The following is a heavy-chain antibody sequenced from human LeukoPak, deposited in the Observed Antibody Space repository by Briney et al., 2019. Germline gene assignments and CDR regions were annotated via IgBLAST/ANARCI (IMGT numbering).Heavy chain of an antibody. CDR1: GGSISSYY. CDR2: IYYSGST. CDR3: ARIRSYCGGDCPNFDY. Sequence: SETLSLTCTVSGGSISSYYWSWIRQPPGKGLEWIGYIYYSGSTNYNPSLKSRVTISVDTSKNQFSLKLSSVTAADTAVYYCARIRSYCGGDCPNFDYWGQGTLVTVSS. V-gene: IGHV4-59*01. J-gene: IGHJ4*02. D-gene: IGHD2-21*02.